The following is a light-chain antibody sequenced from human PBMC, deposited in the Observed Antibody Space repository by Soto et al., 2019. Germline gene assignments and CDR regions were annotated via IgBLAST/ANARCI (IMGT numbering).Light chain of an antibody. V-gene: IGKV3-11*01. CDR2: GTS. CDR1: QSVSSD. J-gene: IGKJ5*01. CDR3: QQRSNWIT. Sequence: EILMTHSPATLSVSPGERATLSCRASQSVSSDLAWYQHKPGQAPRLLIYGTSSRATGIPDRFSGSGSGTDFTLTISSLEPEDFAVYYCQQRSNWITFGQGTRLEIK.